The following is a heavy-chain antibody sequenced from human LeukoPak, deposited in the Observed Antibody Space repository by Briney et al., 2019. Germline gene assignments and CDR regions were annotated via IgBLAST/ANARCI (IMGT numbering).Heavy chain of an antibody. CDR2: INPNSGGT. V-gene: IGHV1-2*02. D-gene: IGHD2-2*01. CDR3: ARDKWRVVPAVYYYYYYMDV. Sequence: ASVKVSCKASGYTFTGYYMHWVRQAPGQGLEWMGWINPNSGGTNYAQKFQGRVTMTRDTSISTAYMELSRLRSDDTAVYYCARDKWRVVPAVYYYYYYMDVWGKGTTVTASS. J-gene: IGHJ6*03. CDR1: GYTFTGYY.